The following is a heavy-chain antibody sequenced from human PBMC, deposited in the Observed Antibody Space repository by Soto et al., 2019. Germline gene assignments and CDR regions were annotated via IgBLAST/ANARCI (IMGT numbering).Heavy chain of an antibody. CDR2: IYYSGST. V-gene: IGHV4-59*01. CDR3: ARYLTYYYDSSGYSAGAFDI. Sequence: SETLSLTCTVSGGSLSSYYWSWIRQPPGKGLEWIGYIYYSGSTNYNPSLKSRVTISVDTSKNQFSLKLRSVTATDTAVYYCARYLTYYYDSSGYSAGAFDIWGQGTMVTVSS. D-gene: IGHD3-22*01. CDR1: GGSLSSYY. J-gene: IGHJ3*02.